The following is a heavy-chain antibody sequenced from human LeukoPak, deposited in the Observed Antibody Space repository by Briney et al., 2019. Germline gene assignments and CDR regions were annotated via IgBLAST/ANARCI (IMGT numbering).Heavy chain of an antibody. Sequence: PSETLSLTCTVSGGSISSSSYYWGWIRQPPGKGLEWIGSIYYSGSTYYNPSLKSRVTISVDTTKNQFSLKLSSVTAADTAVYYCARHNTWIQPTEGYYYMDVWGKGTTVTVSS. D-gene: IGHD5-18*01. J-gene: IGHJ6*03. V-gene: IGHV4-39*01. CDR2: IYYSGST. CDR1: GGSISSSSYY. CDR3: ARHNTWIQPTEGYYYMDV.